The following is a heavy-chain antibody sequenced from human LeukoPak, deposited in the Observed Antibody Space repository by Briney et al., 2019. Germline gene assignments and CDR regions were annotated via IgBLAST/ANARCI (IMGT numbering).Heavy chain of an antibody. J-gene: IGHJ4*02. CDR3: AREQYYYDSSGLGSVDY. CDR2: INPKSGGT. D-gene: IGHD3-22*01. CDR1: GYTFTGYY. Sequence: ASVKVSCKASGYTFTGYYMHWVRQAPGQGLEWMGWINPKSGGTNYAQKFQGRVTMTRDTSISTAYMELSRLRSDDTAVYYCAREQYYYDSSGLGSVDYWGQGTLVTVSS. V-gene: IGHV1-2*02.